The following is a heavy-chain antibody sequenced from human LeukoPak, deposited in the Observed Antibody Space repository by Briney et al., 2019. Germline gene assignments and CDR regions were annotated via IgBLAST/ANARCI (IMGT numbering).Heavy chain of an antibody. J-gene: IGHJ4*02. D-gene: IGHD2-8*02. CDR1: GFTFSSHW. CDR2: IFPSGGEI. CDR3: ATYRQVLLPFES. V-gene: IGHV3-23*01. Sequence: GGSLRLSCAASGFTFSSHWMSWVRQAPGKGLEWVSSIFPSGGEIHYADSVRGRFTISRDNSKSTLSLQMNSLRAEDTAIYYCATYRQVLLPFESWGQGTLVTVSS.